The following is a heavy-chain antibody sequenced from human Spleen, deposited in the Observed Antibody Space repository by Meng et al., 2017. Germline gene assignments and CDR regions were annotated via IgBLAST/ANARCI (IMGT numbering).Heavy chain of an antibody. J-gene: IGHJ4*02. CDR3: ARPSASSGYYYDLLY. Sequence: GESLKISCKASGYNFPNYWITWVRQMPGKGLELMAFIYPGDSDVVYTSSFQGQVTISTDKSITTDYLQLSTLKPSDTAIYYCARPSASSGYYYDLLYWGQGTLVTVSS. V-gene: IGHV5-51*01. CDR1: GYNFPNYW. CDR2: IYPGDSDV. D-gene: IGHD3-22*01.